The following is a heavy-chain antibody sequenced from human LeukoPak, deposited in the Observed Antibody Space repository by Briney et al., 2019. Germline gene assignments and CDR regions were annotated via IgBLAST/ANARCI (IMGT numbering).Heavy chain of an antibody. V-gene: IGHV3-53*01. CDR3: AKVGRVVGAALVLGPEYYFDY. D-gene: IGHD1-26*01. Sequence: GGSLRLSCAASGFTISTYYMSWVRQAPGKGLEWVSVVYSGGSTNYADSVKGRFTISRDNSKNTLYLQMNSLRAEDTAVYYCAKVGRVVGAALVLGPEYYFDYWGQGTLVTVSS. J-gene: IGHJ4*02. CDR2: VYSGGST. CDR1: GFTISTYY.